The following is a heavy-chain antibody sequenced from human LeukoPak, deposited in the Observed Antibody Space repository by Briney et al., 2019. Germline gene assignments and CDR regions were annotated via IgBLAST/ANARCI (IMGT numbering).Heavy chain of an antibody. V-gene: IGHV3-48*01. CDR2: ISSSSSTI. J-gene: IGHJ6*03. D-gene: IGHD1-26*01. Sequence: GGSLRLSCAASGFTFSSYSMNWVRQAPGKGLEWVSYISSSSSTIYYADSVKGRFTISRDNAKNSLYLQMNSLRAEDTAVYYCARDPSGSYPDYYYYYMDVWGKGTTVTVSS. CDR3: ARDPSGSYPDYYYYYMDV. CDR1: GFTFSSYS.